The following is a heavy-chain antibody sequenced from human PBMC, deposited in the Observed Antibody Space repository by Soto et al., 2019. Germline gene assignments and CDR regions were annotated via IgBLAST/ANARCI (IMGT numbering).Heavy chain of an antibody. D-gene: IGHD1-26*01. J-gene: IGHJ6*02. V-gene: IGHV3-30*18. CDR1: GFTFPRFG. Sequence: QVQLVESGGGVVQPGRSLRLSCAASGFTFPRFGMHWVRQAPGKGLEWVALITYEGSQIYYADAVKGLFTISRDNGDNTLSLQMDKLRTADTATYFCAKGRGAMTWDNYYGLDVWGQGTTVTVSS. CDR3: AKGRGAMTWDNYYGLDV. CDR2: ITYEGSQI.